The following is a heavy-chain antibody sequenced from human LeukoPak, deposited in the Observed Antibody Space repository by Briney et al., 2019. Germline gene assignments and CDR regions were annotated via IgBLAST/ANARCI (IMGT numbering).Heavy chain of an antibody. CDR2: IYTSGST. Sequence: SETLSLTCTVSGGSISSGSYYWSWIRQPAGKGLEWIGRIYTSGSTNYNPSLKSRVTISVDTSKNQFSLKLSSVTAADTAVYYCARIVVGATRWFDPWGQGTLVTVSS. CDR1: GGSISSGSYY. J-gene: IGHJ5*02. V-gene: IGHV4-61*02. D-gene: IGHD1-26*01. CDR3: ARIVVGATRWFDP.